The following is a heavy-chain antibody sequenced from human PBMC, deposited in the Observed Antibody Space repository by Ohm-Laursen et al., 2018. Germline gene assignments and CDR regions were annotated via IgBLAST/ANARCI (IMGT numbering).Heavy chain of an antibody. CDR3: ARVHGRGTHTDY. CDR2: ISWNSGSI. J-gene: IGHJ4*02. D-gene: IGHD5-12*01. Sequence: SSLRLSCSASGFTFDDYAMHWVRQAPGKGLEWVSGISWNSGSIGYADSVKGRFTISRDNAKNSLYLQMNSLRAEDTAVYYCARVHGRGTHTDYWGQGTLVTVSS. V-gene: IGHV3-9*01. CDR1: GFTFDDYA.